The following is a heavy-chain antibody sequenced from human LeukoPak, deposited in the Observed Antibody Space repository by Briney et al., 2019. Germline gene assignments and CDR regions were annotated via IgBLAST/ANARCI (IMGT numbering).Heavy chain of an antibody. CDR1: GVSFSSSPYS. CDR3: AKTASTIAARPPDY. V-gene: IGHV4-39*07. CDR2: VYDGGST. J-gene: IGHJ4*02. D-gene: IGHD6-6*01. Sequence: SETLSLTCTVSGVSFSSSPYSWGWIRQPPGKGLEWIGSVYDGGSTFYNPSLKSRVTISLDSSKNQFSLKLTSVTAADTAVYYCAKTASTIAARPPDYWGQGSLVTVSP.